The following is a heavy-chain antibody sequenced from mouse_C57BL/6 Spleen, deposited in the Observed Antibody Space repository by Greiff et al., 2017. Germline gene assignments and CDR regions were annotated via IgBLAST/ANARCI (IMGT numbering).Heavy chain of an antibody. Sequence: EVKLQESGPGLVKPSQSLSLTCSVTGYSITSGYYWNWIRQFPGNKLEWMGYISYDGSNNYNPSLKNRISITRDTSKNQFFLKLNSVTTEDTATYYCARRGYGSYAMDYWGQGTSVTVSS. CDR2: ISYDGSN. J-gene: IGHJ4*01. CDR1: GYSITSGYY. D-gene: IGHD1-1*01. CDR3: ARRGYGSYAMDY. V-gene: IGHV3-6*01.